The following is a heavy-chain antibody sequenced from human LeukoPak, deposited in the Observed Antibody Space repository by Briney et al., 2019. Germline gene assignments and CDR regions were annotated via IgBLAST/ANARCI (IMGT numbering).Heavy chain of an antibody. D-gene: IGHD3-10*01. CDR2: ISSSSSYI. J-gene: IGHJ4*02. CDR1: GFTFSSYS. Sequence: PGGSLRLSCAASGFTFSSYSMNWVRQAPGKGLEWVSSISSSSSYIYYADSVKGRFTISRDNAKNSLYPQMNSLRAEDTAVYYCARDLGYYGSGSFHILDYWGQGTLVTVSS. V-gene: IGHV3-21*01. CDR3: ARDLGYYGSGSFHILDY.